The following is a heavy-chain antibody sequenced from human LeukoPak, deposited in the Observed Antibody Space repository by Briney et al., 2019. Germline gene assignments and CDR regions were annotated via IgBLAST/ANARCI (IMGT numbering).Heavy chain of an antibody. CDR2: ISADGSFT. D-gene: IGHD5-18*01. V-gene: IGHV3-74*01. J-gene: IGHJ3*02. Sequence: PGGSLRLSCAASGFTFSSYWMHWVRQAPGKGLVWVTRISADGSFTLYADSVKGRFTISRDNSKNTLYLQMNSLRAEDTAVYYCAKEVQIQPWFAFDIWGQGTMVTVSS. CDR3: AKEVQIQPWFAFDI. CDR1: GFTFSSYW.